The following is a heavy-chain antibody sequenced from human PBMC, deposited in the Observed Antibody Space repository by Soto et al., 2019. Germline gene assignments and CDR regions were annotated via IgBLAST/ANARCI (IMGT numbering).Heavy chain of an antibody. D-gene: IGHD3-10*01. CDR1: GGSISSSSYY. J-gene: IGHJ4*02. CDR3: ARQPRITMVRGLDY. Sequence: SETLSLTCTVSGGSISSSSYYWGWIRQPPGKGLEWIGSIYYSGSTYYNPSLKSRVTISVDTSKNQFSLKLSSVTAADTAVYYCARQPRITMVRGLDYWGQGTLVTVSS. CDR2: IYYSGST. V-gene: IGHV4-39*01.